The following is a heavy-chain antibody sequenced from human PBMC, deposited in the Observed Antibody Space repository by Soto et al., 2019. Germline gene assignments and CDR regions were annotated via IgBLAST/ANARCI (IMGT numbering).Heavy chain of an antibody. CDR1: GGSFSGYY. Sequence: QVQLQQWGAGLLKPSETLPLTCAVYGGSFSGYYWSWIRQPPGKGLEWIGEINHSGSTNYNPSLKSRVTISVDTSKNQFSLKLSSVTAADTAVYYCARGRSITGTTGWFDPWGQGTLVTVSS. D-gene: IGHD1-7*01. CDR2: INHSGST. CDR3: ARGRSITGTTGWFDP. J-gene: IGHJ5*02. V-gene: IGHV4-34*01.